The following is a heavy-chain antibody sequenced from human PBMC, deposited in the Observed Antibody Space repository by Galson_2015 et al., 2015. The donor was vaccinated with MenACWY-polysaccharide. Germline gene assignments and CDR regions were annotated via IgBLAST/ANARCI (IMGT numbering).Heavy chain of an antibody. Sequence: QSGAEVKKPGESLKISCTSSGYTFTGYWIGWVRQMPGKGLEWMATIYPGDSDTRYNPSIQGQVSISANKSITTAYLQWSSLKASDTAMYYCVRQVGAGNLNGDYDYWGQGTLVTVSS. CDR3: VRQVGAGNLNGDYDY. J-gene: IGHJ4*02. V-gene: IGHV5-51*01. CDR2: IYPGDSDT. CDR1: GYTFTGYW. D-gene: IGHD1-14*01.